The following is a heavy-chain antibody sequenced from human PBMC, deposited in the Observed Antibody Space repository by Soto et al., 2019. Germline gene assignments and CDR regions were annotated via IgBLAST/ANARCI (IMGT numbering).Heavy chain of an antibody. D-gene: IGHD3-22*01. CDR1: GDTFTSYG. J-gene: IGHJ4*02. V-gene: IGHV1-18*01. CDR2: ISAYNGNT. Sequence: GASVKVSCKASGDTFTSYGISWVRQAPGQGLEWMGWISAYNGNTNYAQKLQGRVTMTTDTSTSTAYMELRILRSDDTAVYYCARAGCYDSSGYYRQYYFDYWRQGTLVTVSS. CDR3: ARAGCYDSSGYYRQYYFDY.